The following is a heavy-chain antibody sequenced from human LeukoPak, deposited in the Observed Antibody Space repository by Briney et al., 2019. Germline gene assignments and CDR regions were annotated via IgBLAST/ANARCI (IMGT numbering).Heavy chain of an antibody. J-gene: IGHJ4*02. CDR3: ARRACDSSSCSQFDY. V-gene: IGHV4-39*01. CDR2: IYYSGST. CDR1: GGSISSSSYY. D-gene: IGHD6-13*01. Sequence: PSETLSLTCTVSGGSISSSSYYWGWIRQPPGKGLEWIGSIYYSGSTYYNPSLKSRVTISVDTSKNQFSLKLSSVTAADTAVYYCARRACDSSSCSQFDYWGQGTLVTVSS.